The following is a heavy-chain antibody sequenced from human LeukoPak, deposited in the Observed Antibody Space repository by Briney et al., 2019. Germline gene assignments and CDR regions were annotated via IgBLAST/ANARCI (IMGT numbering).Heavy chain of an antibody. V-gene: IGHV4-34*01. J-gene: IGHJ5*02. Sequence: SSETLSLTCAVYGGSLSGYYWSWIRQPPGKGLEWIGEINHSGSTNYNPSLKSRVTISVDTSKNQFSLKLSSVTAADTAVYYCARGRTSYNILTGYYRPNWFDPWGQGTLVTVSS. D-gene: IGHD3-9*01. CDR2: INHSGST. CDR3: ARGRTSYNILTGYYRPNWFDP. CDR1: GGSLSGYY.